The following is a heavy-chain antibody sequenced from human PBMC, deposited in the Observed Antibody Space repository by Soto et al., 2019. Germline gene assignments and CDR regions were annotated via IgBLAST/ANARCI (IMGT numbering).Heavy chain of an antibody. J-gene: IGHJ3*02. CDR3: AKGDEIVAAYGFDI. V-gene: IGHV3-30*18. CDR1: GFTFSSYG. Sequence: QVQLVESGGGVVQPGGSLRLSCAASGFTFSSYGMNWVRQAPGKGLEWVAVISYDGTTKYYTDTVRGRFTISRDNSKNTLYLQMNTLRTEDTATYYCAKGDEIVAAYGFDIWGQGTTVTVSS. D-gene: IGHD5-12*01. CDR2: ISYDGTTK.